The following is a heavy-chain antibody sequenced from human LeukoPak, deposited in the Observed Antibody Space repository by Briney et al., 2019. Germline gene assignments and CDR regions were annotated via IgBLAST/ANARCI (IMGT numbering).Heavy chain of an antibody. CDR2: VSYVGT. Sequence: PSETLSLTCSVSGGSIDTFFWTWIRQPPGKGLEWVGYVSYVGTSYNPSLKSRLTISLDTSRTQFFLNLTSVTAAYTGGYYCARGMRIAVAGYWFDPWGQGTLVTVSS. CDR3: ARGMRIAVAGYWFDP. V-gene: IGHV4-59*01. J-gene: IGHJ5*02. CDR1: GGSIDTFF. D-gene: IGHD6-19*01.